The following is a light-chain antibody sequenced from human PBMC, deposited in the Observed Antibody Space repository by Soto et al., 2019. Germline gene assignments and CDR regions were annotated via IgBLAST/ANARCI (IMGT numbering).Light chain of an antibody. CDR1: QSITTW. J-gene: IGKJ1*01. CDR3: QQYNSNSRT. CDR2: EAS. Sequence: DIQMTQSPSTLSASVGDRVTITCRASQSITTWLAWYQLKPGKAPKLLIYEASKLEIGVPSRFSGSGSGTEFTLTISSLQPDDFATYYCQQYNSNSRTFGQGTKVDIK. V-gene: IGKV1-5*03.